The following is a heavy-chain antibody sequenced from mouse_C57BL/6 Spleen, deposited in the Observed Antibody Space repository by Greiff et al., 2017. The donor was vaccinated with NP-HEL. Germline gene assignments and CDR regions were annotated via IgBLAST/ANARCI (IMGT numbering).Heavy chain of an antibody. CDR2: IDPSVSYT. V-gene: IGHV1-69*01. CDR1: GYTFTSYW. CDR3: ARGGLRRDFDY. D-gene: IGHD2-4*01. Sequence: QVQLQQPGAELVMPGASVKLSCKASGYTFTSYWMHWVKQRPGQGLEWIGEIDPSVSYTNYNQKFKGKSTLTVDKSSSTAYMQLSSLTSEDSAVYYCARGGLRRDFDYWGQGTTLTVSS. J-gene: IGHJ2*01.